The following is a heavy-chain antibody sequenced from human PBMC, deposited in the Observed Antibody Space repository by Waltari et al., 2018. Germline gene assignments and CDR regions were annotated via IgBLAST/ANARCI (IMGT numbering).Heavy chain of an antibody. V-gene: IGHV3-66*02. CDR1: GFSVSRHP. J-gene: IGHJ4*02. CDR2: IYDAGST. CDR3: ARARDEETAMVYFDR. D-gene: IGHD5-18*01. Sequence: EVQLVEYGGGLVYQGGSLRLPFEASGFSVSRHPMSWVRQAPGKGLEWVSLIYDAGSTYYPDSVRGRFTISRDNSKNTVHLQMNSLRVEDTAIYYCARARDEETAMVYFDRWGQGTLVSVSS.